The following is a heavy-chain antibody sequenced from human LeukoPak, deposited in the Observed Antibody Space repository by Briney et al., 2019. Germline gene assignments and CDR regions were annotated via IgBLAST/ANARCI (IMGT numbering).Heavy chain of an antibody. J-gene: IGHJ4*02. D-gene: IGHD3-22*01. Sequence: GRSLRLSCAASGFTFNTYALHWVRQAPGKGLEWVAVTSYDGSNKYYADSVKDRFTISRDNSKNTLYLQMNSLRAEDTAVYYCARDNYYASSGYYYIDYWGQGTLVTVSS. V-gene: IGHV3-30-3*01. CDR3: ARDNYYASSGYYYIDY. CDR1: GFTFNTYA. CDR2: TSYDGSNK.